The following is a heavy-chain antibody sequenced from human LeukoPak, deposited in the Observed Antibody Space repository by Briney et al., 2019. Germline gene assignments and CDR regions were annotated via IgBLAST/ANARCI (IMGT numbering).Heavy chain of an antibody. J-gene: IGHJ4*02. CDR3: ARDEGGNNYNYFDY. CDR1: GGSISSGGYY. V-gene: IGHV4-31*03. CDR2: IYYSGST. D-gene: IGHD5-24*01. Sequence: SETLSLTCTVSGGSISSGGYYWSWIRQHPGKGLEWIGYIYYSGSTYYNPSLKSRVTISVDTSKNQFSLKLSFVTAADTAVYYCARDEGGNNYNYFDYWGQGTLVTVSS.